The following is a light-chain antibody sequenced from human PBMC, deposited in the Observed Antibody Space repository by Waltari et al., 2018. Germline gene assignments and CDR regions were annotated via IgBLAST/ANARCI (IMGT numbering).Light chain of an antibody. V-gene: IGKV4-1*01. J-gene: IGKJ3*01. CDR3: QQYHSTPFT. CDR2: WAS. CDR1: QSVLHSSNNYNY. Sequence: DIVMTQSPDSLALSLGERATINCKSSQSVLHSSNNYNYLAWYQQKPGQPPKLLIYWASTRESGVPDRFSGSGSGTDFTLTISSLQAEDVAVYYCQQYHSTPFTFGPGTKVDIK.